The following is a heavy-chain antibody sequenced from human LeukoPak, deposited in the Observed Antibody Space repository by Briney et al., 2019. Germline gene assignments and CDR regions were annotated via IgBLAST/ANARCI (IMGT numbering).Heavy chain of an antibody. CDR1: GYTFTGYY. V-gene: IGHV1-8*02. CDR2: MNPNSGNT. CDR3: ARGTRTFDY. Sequence: ASVKVSCKASGYTFTGYYMHWVRQATGQGLEWTGWMNPNSGNTGYAQKFQGRVTMTRNTSISTAYMELTSLRSEDTAVYYCARGTRTFDYWGQGTLVTVSS. D-gene: IGHD4-23*01. J-gene: IGHJ4*02.